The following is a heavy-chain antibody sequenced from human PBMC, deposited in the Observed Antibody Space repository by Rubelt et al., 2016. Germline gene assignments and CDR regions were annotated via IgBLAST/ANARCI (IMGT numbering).Heavy chain of an antibody. J-gene: IGHJ4*02. V-gene: IGHV4-30-4*07. Sequence: QLQLQESGPGLVKPSETLSRTCTVSGGSISSGGYSWSWIRQPPGKGLEWIGYIYYSGSTYYNPSLKGRVTISVDTSKNQFSLKLSSVTAADTAVYYCARATAPVSFFDYWGQGTLVTVSS. CDR1: GGSISSGGYS. D-gene: IGHD5-18*01. CDR3: ARATAPVSFFDY. CDR2: IYYSGST.